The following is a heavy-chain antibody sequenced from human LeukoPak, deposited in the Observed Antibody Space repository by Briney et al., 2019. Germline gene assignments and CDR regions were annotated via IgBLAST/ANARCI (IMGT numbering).Heavy chain of an antibody. J-gene: IGHJ5*02. CDR3: ARGGGYYPYNWFDP. D-gene: IGHD3-22*01. Sequence: ASVEVSCKASGYTFTGYYMHWVRQAPGQGLEWMGWINPSSGGTNYAQKFQGRVTMTRDTSISTAYMELSRLRSDDTAVYYCARGGGYYPYNWFDPWGQGTLVTVSS. V-gene: IGHV1-2*02. CDR1: GYTFTGYY. CDR2: INPSSGGT.